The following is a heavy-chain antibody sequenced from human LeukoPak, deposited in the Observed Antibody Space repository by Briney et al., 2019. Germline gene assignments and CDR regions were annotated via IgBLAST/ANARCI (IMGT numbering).Heavy chain of an antibody. J-gene: IGHJ4*02. CDR1: GFTFSSYG. CDR3: ARDATRPGIAAAGEIDY. Sequence: GRSLRLSCAASGFTFSSYGMHWVRQAPGKGLEWVSYISSSSSTIYYADSVKGRFTISRDNAKNSLYLQMNSLRAKDTAVYYCARDATRPGIAAAGEIDYWGQGTLVTVSS. V-gene: IGHV3-48*04. CDR2: ISSSSSTI. D-gene: IGHD6-13*01.